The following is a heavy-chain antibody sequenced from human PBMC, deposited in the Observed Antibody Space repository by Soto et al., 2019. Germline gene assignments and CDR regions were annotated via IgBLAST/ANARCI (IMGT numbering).Heavy chain of an antibody. Sequence: ASVKVSCKASGYAFTSYYMHWVRQAPGQGLEWMGIINPSGGSTSYAQKFQGRVTMTRDTSTSTVYMELSSLRSEDTAVYYCARGTRIAVAGYCYYYGMDVWGQGTTVTVSS. V-gene: IGHV1-46*01. CDR1: GYAFTSYY. CDR2: INPSGGST. J-gene: IGHJ6*02. D-gene: IGHD6-19*01. CDR3: ARGTRIAVAGYCYYYGMDV.